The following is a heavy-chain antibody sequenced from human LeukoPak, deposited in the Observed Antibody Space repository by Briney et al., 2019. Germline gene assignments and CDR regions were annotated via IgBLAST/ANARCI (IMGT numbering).Heavy chain of an antibody. Sequence: SETLSLTCTVSGGSISSYYWSWIRQPPGKGLEWIGYIYYSGSTNYNPSLKSRVTMSVDTSKNQFSLELSSVTAADTAVYYCARRATTGAPYYFDYWGQGTLVTVSS. CDR2: IYYSGST. CDR3: ARRATTGAPYYFDY. CDR1: GGSISSYY. V-gene: IGHV4-59*08. J-gene: IGHJ4*02. D-gene: IGHD1-1*01.